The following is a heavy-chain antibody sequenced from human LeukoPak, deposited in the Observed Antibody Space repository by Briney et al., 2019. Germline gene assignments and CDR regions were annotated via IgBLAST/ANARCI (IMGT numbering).Heavy chain of an antibody. CDR1: GGSINTSFYY. Sequence: SETLSLTCTVSGGSINTSFYYWTWIRQPAGKGLEWIGRIYTSGSTNYNPSLKSRVTISLDTSKNQFSLKLSSVTAADTAVYYCARDGGSYPNWFDPWGQGTLVTVSS. V-gene: IGHV4-61*02. D-gene: IGHD1-26*01. J-gene: IGHJ5*02. CDR3: ARDGGSYPNWFDP. CDR2: IYTSGST.